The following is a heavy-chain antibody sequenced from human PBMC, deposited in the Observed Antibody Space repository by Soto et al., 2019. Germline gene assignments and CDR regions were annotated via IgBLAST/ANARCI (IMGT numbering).Heavy chain of an antibody. CDR3: ARRKERSGPHYFDS. V-gene: IGHV1-8*01. Sequence: QVQLVQSGAEVKKPGASVKVSCKASGYTFITYDSNWVRQAPGQGLEWMGWMNPYNGNAGYAQKCQGRVTMTRNTSISTAYMELTSLKSNDTAVYFCARRKERSGPHYFDSWGQGTLVTVSS. CDR2: MNPYNGNA. CDR1: GYTFITYD. D-gene: IGHD1-1*01. J-gene: IGHJ4*02.